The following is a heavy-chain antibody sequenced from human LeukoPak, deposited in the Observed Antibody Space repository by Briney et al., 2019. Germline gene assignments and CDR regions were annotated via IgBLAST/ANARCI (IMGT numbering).Heavy chain of an antibody. V-gene: IGHV4-61*02. J-gene: IGHJ4*02. CDR1: GDSISRSSYY. CDR2: IYTSGST. D-gene: IGHD6-19*01. Sequence: PSETLSLTCTVSGDSISRSSYYWSWIRQPAGKGLEWIGRIYTSGSTNYNPSLKSRVTMSVDTSKNQFSLKLSSVTAADTAVYYCARWLGFFDYWGQGTLVTVSS. CDR3: ARWLGFFDY.